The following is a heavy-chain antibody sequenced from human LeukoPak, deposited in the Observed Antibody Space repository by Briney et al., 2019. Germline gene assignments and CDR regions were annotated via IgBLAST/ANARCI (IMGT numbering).Heavy chain of an antibody. Sequence: GASVKVSCKASGGTFSSYAISWVRQAPGQGLEWMGGIIPIFGTANYAQKFQGRVTITADESTSTAYMELSSLRSEDTAVYYCARDRSPYCSSTSCYQARYTDRRETRSSFDYWGQGTLVTVSS. CDR3: ARDRSPYCSSTSCYQARYTDRRETRSSFDY. V-gene: IGHV1-69*13. CDR2: IIPIFGTA. D-gene: IGHD2-2*01. J-gene: IGHJ4*02. CDR1: GGTFSSYA.